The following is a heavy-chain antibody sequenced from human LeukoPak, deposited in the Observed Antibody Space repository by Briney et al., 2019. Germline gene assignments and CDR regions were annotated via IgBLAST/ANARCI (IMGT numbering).Heavy chain of an antibody. V-gene: IGHV1-2*02. CDR3: VRGGSSGWYYFDY. Sequence: GASVKVSCKASGYTFTGYYMHWVRQAPGQGLEWMGWINPYSGDTNYAQKFQGRVTMTRDTSISTAYMELSRLRSVDTAVYYCVRGGSSGWYYFDYWGQGTLVTVSS. J-gene: IGHJ4*02. D-gene: IGHD6-19*01. CDR1: GYTFTGYY. CDR2: INPYSGDT.